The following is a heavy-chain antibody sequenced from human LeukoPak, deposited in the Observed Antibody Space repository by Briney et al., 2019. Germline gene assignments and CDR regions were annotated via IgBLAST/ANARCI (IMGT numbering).Heavy chain of an antibody. CDR1: GFTFSNYG. V-gene: IGHV3-33*01. CDR3: TRDDRRNSPDY. D-gene: IGHD1-14*01. J-gene: IGHJ4*02. Sequence: GGSLRLSCAASGFTFSNYGMHWVRQAPGKGLEWVAVIWYDGSKKYYVDSVKGRFTISRDNSKNTLYLQMNSLRAEDTAVYYCTRDDRRNSPDYWGQGTLVTVSS. CDR2: IWYDGSKK.